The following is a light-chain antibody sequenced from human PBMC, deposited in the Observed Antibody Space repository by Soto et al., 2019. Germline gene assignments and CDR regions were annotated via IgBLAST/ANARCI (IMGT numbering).Light chain of an antibody. CDR1: QSVSSNY. CDR3: QQYNDWPFT. Sequence: ESVLTQSPGTLSLSPGERATLSCRASQSVSSNYLAWYQQKPGQAPRLLIYGASTRATGIPDRFSGSGSGTDFTLTISSLQSEDFAVYYCQQYNDWPFTFGPGTKVDIK. CDR2: GAS. J-gene: IGKJ3*01. V-gene: IGKV3-20*01.